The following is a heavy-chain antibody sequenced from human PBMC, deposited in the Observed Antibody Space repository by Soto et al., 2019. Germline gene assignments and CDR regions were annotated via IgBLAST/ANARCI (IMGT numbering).Heavy chain of an antibody. V-gene: IGHV3-21*01. J-gene: IGHJ6*02. CDR3: ARVQQLDPFYYYYGMDV. CDR1: GFTFSSYS. CDR2: ISSSSSYI. D-gene: IGHD6-13*01. Sequence: EVQLVESGGGLVKPGGSLRLSCAASGFTFSSYSMNWVRQAPGKGLEWVSSISSSSSYIYYADSVKGRFTISRDNAKNSLYLQMNSLRAEDTAVYYCARVQQLDPFYYYYGMDVWGQGTTVTVSS.